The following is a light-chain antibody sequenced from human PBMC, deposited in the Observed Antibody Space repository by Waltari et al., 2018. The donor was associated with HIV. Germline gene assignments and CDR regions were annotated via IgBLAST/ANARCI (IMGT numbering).Light chain of an antibody. J-gene: IGKJ1*01. V-gene: IGKV3-15*01. Sequence: IVMTQSPATLSVSPGERATLSCRASQSVSTNLAWYQQKPGQAPRLLISGASTRATGLPARFSGSGSGTEFTLTISSLQSEYFAVYYCQQYNKWPETFGQGTKVEIK. CDR3: QQYNKWPET. CDR2: GAS. CDR1: QSVSTN.